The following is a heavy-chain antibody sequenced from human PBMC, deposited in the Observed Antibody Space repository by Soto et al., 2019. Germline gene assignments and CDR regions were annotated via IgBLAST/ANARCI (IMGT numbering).Heavy chain of an antibody. D-gene: IGHD3-10*01. CDR1: GFTFSSYG. J-gene: IGHJ6*02. CDR2: ISYDGSNK. V-gene: IGHV3-30*18. Sequence: GGSLRLSCAASGFTFSSYGMHWVRQAPGKGPEWVAVISYDGSNKYYADSVKGRFTISRDNSKNTLYLQMNSLRAEDTAVYYCAKDIRGAYYGMDVWGQGTTVTV. CDR3: AKDIRGAYYGMDV.